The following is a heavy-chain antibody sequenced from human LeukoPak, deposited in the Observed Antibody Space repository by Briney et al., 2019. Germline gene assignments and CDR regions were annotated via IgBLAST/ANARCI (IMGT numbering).Heavy chain of an antibody. CDR3: ARHGGSLGYFDY. Sequence: SETLSLTCSVSGGSISTYYWSWIRQTPGKGLEWIGYVYDSGTTNYNPSLKGRVTISSDTSKNQFSLNLRSVNATDTAIYYCARHGGSLGYFDYWGQGTLVTVSS. J-gene: IGHJ4*02. D-gene: IGHD1-26*01. CDR2: VYDSGTT. V-gene: IGHV4-59*08. CDR1: GGSISTYY.